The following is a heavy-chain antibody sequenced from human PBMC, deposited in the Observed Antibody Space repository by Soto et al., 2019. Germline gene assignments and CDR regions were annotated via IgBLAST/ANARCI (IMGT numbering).Heavy chain of an antibody. Sequence: PGGSLRLSCAASGFTFSSYGMHWVRQAPGKGLEWVAVISYDGSNKYYADSVKGRFTISRDNSKNTLYLQMNSLRAEDTAVYYCAKASELGFNWFDPWGQGTLVTVSS. D-gene: IGHD7-27*01. V-gene: IGHV3-30*18. CDR2: ISYDGSNK. CDR1: GFTFSSYG. J-gene: IGHJ5*02. CDR3: AKASELGFNWFDP.